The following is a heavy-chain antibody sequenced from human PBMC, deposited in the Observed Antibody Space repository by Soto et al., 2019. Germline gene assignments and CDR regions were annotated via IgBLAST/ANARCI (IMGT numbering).Heavy chain of an antibody. D-gene: IGHD5-12*01. CDR1: GFTFSSYS. Sequence: GGSLRLSCAASGFTFSSYSMNWVRQAPGKGLEWVSYISSSSSTIYYADSVKGRFTISRDNAKNSLYLQMNSLRAEDTAVYYCARDTNVSGYDLTRRHYYMDVWGKGTTVTVSS. J-gene: IGHJ6*03. CDR2: ISSSSSTI. V-gene: IGHV3-48*01. CDR3: ARDTNVSGYDLTRRHYYMDV.